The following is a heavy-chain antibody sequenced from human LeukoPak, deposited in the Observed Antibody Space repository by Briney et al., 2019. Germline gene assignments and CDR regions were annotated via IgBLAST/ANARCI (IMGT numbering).Heavy chain of an antibody. D-gene: IGHD3-10*01. V-gene: IGHV5-51*07. CDR1: GYSFTIYW. Sequence: GESLKISCKGSGYSFTIYWIGWVHQMPGKGLEWMGIIYPGDSDTRYSPSFQGQVTISADKSISTAYLQWSSLKASDTALYYCARADSGSYSFFDYWGQGTLVTVSS. CDR2: IYPGDSDT. CDR3: ARADSGSYSFFDY. J-gene: IGHJ4*02.